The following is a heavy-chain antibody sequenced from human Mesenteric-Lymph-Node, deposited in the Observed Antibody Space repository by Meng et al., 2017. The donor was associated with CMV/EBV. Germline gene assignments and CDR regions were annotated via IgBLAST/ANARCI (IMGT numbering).Heavy chain of an antibody. V-gene: IGHV3-30*04. J-gene: IGHJ4*02. CDR1: GFTFSSYA. CDR2: ISYDGSNK. CDR3: AKEDCGGDCPPQL. D-gene: IGHD2-21*01. Sequence: GGSLRLSCAASGFTFSSYAMHWVRQAPGKGLEWVAVISYDGSNKYYADSVKGRFTISRDNSKNTLYLQMNSLRAEDTAVYYCAKEDCGGDCPPQLWGQGTLVTVSS.